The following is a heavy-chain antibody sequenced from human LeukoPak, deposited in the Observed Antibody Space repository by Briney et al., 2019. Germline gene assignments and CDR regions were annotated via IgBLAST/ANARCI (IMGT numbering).Heavy chain of an antibody. CDR3: ARDRPLGDGDLMSDY. J-gene: IGHJ4*02. CDR2: INPNSGGT. Sequence: ASVKVSCKASGYTFTGYYMHWVRQAPGQGLEWMGWINPNSGGTNYAQKFQGRVTMTRDTSISTAYMELSRLRSEDTAVYYCARDRPLGDGDLMSDYWGQGTLVTVSS. V-gene: IGHV1-2*02. CDR1: GYTFTGYY. D-gene: IGHD3-16*01.